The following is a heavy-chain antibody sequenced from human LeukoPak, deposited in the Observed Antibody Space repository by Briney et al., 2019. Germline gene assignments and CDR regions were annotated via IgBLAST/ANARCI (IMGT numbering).Heavy chain of an antibody. CDR1: NYSISSGYY. Sequence: SETLSLTCAVSNYSISSGYYWGWIRQPPGKGLEWIGSIYQSGSTYYNPSLKSRVTVSVDTSKNQFSLKLTSVTAAGTAVYYCARGGRITMIVVVITPFDHWGQGTLVTVSS. CDR3: ARGGRITMIVVVITPFDH. J-gene: IGHJ4*02. D-gene: IGHD3-22*01. CDR2: IYQSGST. V-gene: IGHV4-38-2*01.